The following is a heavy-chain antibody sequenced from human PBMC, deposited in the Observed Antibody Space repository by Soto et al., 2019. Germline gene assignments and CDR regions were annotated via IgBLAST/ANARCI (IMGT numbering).Heavy chain of an antibody. Sequence: QVQLVESGGGVVQPGRSLRLSCAASGFTFSSYGMHWVRQAPGKGLEWVAVISYDGSNKYYADSVKGRFTISRDNSKNTLYLQMNRLRAEDTAVDYCAKDHRYSSGGWGPLILGYFDLWGRGTLVTVSS. CDR2: ISYDGSNK. J-gene: IGHJ2*01. D-gene: IGHD6-19*01. V-gene: IGHV3-30*18. CDR1: GFTFSSYG. CDR3: AKDHRYSSGGWGPLILGYFDL.